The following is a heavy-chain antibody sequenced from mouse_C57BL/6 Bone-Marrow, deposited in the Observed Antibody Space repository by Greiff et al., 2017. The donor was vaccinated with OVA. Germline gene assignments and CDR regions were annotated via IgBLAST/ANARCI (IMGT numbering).Heavy chain of an antibody. CDR2: IDPSDSYT. V-gene: IGHV1-50*01. CDR1: GYTFTSYW. J-gene: IGHJ1*03. Sequence: QVQLQQPGAELVKPGASVKLSCKASGYTFTSYWMQWVKQRPGQGLEWIGEIDPSDSYTNYNQKFKGKATLTVDTSSSTAYMQLSSLTSEDSAVYYCARSDYCGSSYCWYFDVWGTGTTVTVSS. CDR3: ARSDYCGSSYCWYFDV. D-gene: IGHD1-1*01.